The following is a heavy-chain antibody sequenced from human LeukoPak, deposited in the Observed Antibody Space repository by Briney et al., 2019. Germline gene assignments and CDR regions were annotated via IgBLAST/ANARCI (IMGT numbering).Heavy chain of an antibody. J-gene: IGHJ4*02. V-gene: IGHV3-33*01. D-gene: IGHD3-3*01. Sequence: GGSLRLSCAASGFTFSSYGMHWVRQAPGKGLEWVAVIWYDGSNKYYADSVKGRFSISRDNAKKSMYLQMNSLRAEDTAVYYCARHYDFSSGSFGYWGQGTLVTVSS. CDR1: GFTFSSYG. CDR3: ARHYDFSSGSFGY. CDR2: IWYDGSNK.